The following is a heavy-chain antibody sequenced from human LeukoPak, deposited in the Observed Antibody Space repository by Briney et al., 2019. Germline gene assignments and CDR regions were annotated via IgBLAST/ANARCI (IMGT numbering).Heavy chain of an antibody. V-gene: IGHV3-21*01. J-gene: IGHJ5*02. D-gene: IGHD5-24*01. Sequence: PGGSLRLSCAASRFTFSSYSMSWVRPAPGKGLEWVSFISSGSGYIYYADSVKGRFTISRDNAKNSLYLQMNSLRAEDTAVYYCARDYQLGRAWFDPWGQGTLVTVSS. CDR3: ARDYQLGRAWFDP. CDR1: RFTFSSYS. CDR2: ISSGSGYI.